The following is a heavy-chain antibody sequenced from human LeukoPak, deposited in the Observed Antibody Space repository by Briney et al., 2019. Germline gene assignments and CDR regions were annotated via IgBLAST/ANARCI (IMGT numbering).Heavy chain of an antibody. Sequence: SQTLSLTCTVAGGSISSGDYYWSWIRQPPGKGLEWIVYIYYSGSTYYNPSLKSRVTISVDTSKNQFSLKLSSVTAADTAVYYCAREDMVGFWSGYYYYWGQGTLVTVS. CDR2: IYYSGST. CDR3: AREDMVGFWSGYYYY. D-gene: IGHD3-3*01. CDR1: GGSISSGDYY. V-gene: IGHV4-30-4*01. J-gene: IGHJ4*02.